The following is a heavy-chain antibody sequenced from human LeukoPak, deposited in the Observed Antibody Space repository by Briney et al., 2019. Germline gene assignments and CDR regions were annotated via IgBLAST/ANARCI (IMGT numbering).Heavy chain of an antibody. D-gene: IGHD3-22*01. J-gene: IGHJ4*02. CDR3: ARLNYDSSGYYY. CDR2: IIPIFGTA. V-gene: IGHV1-69*05. CDR1: GGTFSSYA. Sequence: SVKVSCKASGGTFSSYAISWVRQAPGQGLEWMGGIIPIFGTANYAQKFQGRVTITTDESTSTAYMELSSLRCEDTAVYYCARLNYDSSGYYYWGQGTLVTVSS.